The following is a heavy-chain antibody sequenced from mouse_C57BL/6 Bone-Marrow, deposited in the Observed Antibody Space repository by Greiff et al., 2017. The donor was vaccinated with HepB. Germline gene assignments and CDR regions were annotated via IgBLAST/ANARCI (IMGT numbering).Heavy chain of an antibody. D-gene: IGHD1-1*01. Sequence: VQLQQPGTELVKPGASVKLSCKASGYTFTGYWMHWVKQRPGQGLEWIGNINPSNGGTNYNEKFKSKATLTVDKSSSTAYMQLSSLTSEDSAVYYCARSRNYYYGSRYFDVWGTGTTVTVSS. J-gene: IGHJ1*03. CDR3: ARSRNYYYGSRYFDV. V-gene: IGHV1-53*01. CDR1: GYTFTGYW. CDR2: INPSNGGT.